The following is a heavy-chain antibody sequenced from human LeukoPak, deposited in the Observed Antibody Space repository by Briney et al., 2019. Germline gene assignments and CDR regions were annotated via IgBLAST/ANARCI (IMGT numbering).Heavy chain of an antibody. V-gene: IGHV3-23*01. D-gene: IGHD3-22*01. CDR2: ISGSGGST. J-gene: IGHJ4*02. CDR1: RLTFSSYA. Sequence: GGSLRLSCAASRLTFSSYAMSWVRQAPGKGLEWVSGISGSGGSTYYADSVKGRFTISRDNSKNTLYLQMNSLRAEDTAVYYCAKARGTVVPPFDYWGQGTLVTVSS. CDR3: AKARGTVVPPFDY.